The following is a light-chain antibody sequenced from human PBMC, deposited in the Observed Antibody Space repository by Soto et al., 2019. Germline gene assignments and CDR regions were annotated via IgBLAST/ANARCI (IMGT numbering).Light chain of an antibody. CDR2: DAS. J-gene: IGKJ2*01. CDR1: QSVSSY. V-gene: IGKV3-11*01. CDR3: HQRSTWHRT. Sequence: EIVLTQSPATLSLSPGERATLSCRASQSVSSYLAWYQQKPGQAPRLLIYDASDRATGIPAMFSGSGSGTDFTLTISILEPEDFAAYYCHQRSTWHRTFGQGTKLELK.